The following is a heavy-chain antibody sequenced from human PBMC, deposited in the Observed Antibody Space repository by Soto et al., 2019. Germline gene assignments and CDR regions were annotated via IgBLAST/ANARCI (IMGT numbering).Heavy chain of an antibody. CDR3: ARTLRYDFWSGYFDY. CDR2: IFSNDDK. V-gene: IGHV2-26*01. D-gene: IGHD3-3*01. CDR1: GFSLTNTRVG. Sequence: QVTLKESGPVLVKPPETLTLTCTVSGFSLTNTRVGVGWIRQPPGKALEWLAHIFSNDDKSYSTSLKNRLTISKDTSKSQVVLTMTNMDPVDTATYDCARTLRYDFWSGYFDYWGQGTLVTVSS. J-gene: IGHJ4*02.